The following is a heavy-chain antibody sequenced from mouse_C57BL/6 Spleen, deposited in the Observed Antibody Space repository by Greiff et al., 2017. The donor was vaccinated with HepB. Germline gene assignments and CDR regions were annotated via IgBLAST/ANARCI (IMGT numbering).Heavy chain of an antibody. J-gene: IGHJ1*03. CDR1: GFNIKDYY. CDR2: IDPEDGET. Sequence: EVKLLEPGAELVKPGASVKLSCTASGFNIKDYYMTWVKQRTEQGLEWIGRIDPEDGETKYAPKFQGKATITADTSSNAAYLPRSSLTSEDTAVYYGARWLLQYWYFDVWGTGTTVTVSS. V-gene: IGHV14-2*01. D-gene: IGHD2-3*01. CDR3: ARWLLQYWYFDV.